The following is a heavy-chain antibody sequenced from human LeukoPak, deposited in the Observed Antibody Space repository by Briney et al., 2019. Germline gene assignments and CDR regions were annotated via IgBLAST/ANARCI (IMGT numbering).Heavy chain of an antibody. Sequence: GASVKVSCKASGGTFSSYAISWVRQAPGQGLEWMGGIIPIFGTANYAQKFQGRVTITADESTSTAYMELSSLRSEDTAVYYCARSTSLLEYSSIGDTYYMDVWGKGTTVTVSS. V-gene: IGHV1-69*13. J-gene: IGHJ6*03. CDR3: ARSTSLLEYSSIGDTYYMDV. CDR2: IIPIFGTA. D-gene: IGHD6-6*01. CDR1: GGTFSSYA.